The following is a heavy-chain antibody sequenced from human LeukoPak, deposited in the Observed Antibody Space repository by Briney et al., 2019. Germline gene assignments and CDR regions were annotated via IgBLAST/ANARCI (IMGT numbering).Heavy chain of an antibody. CDR2: ISYDRSDH. CDR3: AKDYVDTAGAGLDS. CDR1: GFTFSHHG. J-gene: IGHJ4*02. D-gene: IGHD5-18*01. V-gene: IGHV3-30*18. Sequence: GGSLRLSCAATGFTFSHHGMHWVRQAPGKGLEWVAAISYDRSDHYYADSVKGRFTMSRDNSKNTVYLQMNSLRAEDTAVYYCAKDYVDTAGAGLDSWGQGSLVTVSS.